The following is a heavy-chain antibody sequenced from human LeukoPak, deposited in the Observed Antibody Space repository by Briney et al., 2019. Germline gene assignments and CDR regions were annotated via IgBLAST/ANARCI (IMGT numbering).Heavy chain of an antibody. CDR2: ISNSGST. Sequence: SEALSLTCTVSGGSISNYYWSWIRQPAGKGLEWIGRISNSGSTNYNLVHKSRVTMSVDTSKKHFSVRLSSVTAADTAMYYCAREAGASSFRPLDCWGQGVLVSVSS. CDR3: AREAGASSFRPLDC. D-gene: IGHD1-26*01. V-gene: IGHV4-4*07. CDR1: GGSISNYY. J-gene: IGHJ4*02.